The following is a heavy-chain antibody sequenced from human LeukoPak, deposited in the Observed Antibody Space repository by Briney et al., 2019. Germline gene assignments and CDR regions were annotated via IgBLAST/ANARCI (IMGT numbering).Heavy chain of an antibody. Sequence: GGSLRLSCAASGLTFSHAWMSWVRQAPGKGLEWVGLIKSTTEGGTTDYATPVKGRFSISRDDSKNTLYLQMNSLKTEDTAVYYCTSNMVQWGQGTLVTVSS. V-gene: IGHV3-15*01. CDR3: TSNMVQ. D-gene: IGHD3-10*01. CDR1: GLTFSHAW. J-gene: IGHJ4*02. CDR2: IKSTTEGGTT.